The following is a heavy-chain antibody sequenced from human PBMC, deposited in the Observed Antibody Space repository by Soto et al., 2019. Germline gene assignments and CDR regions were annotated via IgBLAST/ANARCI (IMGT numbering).Heavy chain of an antibody. CDR1: GFTFSSYA. Sequence: GGSLRLSCAASGFTFSSYAMSWVRQAPGKGLEWVSAISGSGGSTYYADSVKGRFTISRDNSKNTLYLQMNSLRAEDTAVYYCAKDFKRVGADFWSGYYKRGAWFDPWGQGTLVTVSS. V-gene: IGHV3-23*01. D-gene: IGHD3-3*01. CDR3: AKDFKRVGADFWSGYYKRGAWFDP. J-gene: IGHJ5*02. CDR2: ISGSGGST.